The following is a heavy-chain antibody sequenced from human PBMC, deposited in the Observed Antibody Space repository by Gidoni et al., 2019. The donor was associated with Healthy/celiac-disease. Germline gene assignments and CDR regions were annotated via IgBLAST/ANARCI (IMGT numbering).Heavy chain of an antibody. D-gene: IGHD3-16*01. J-gene: IGHJ3*02. CDR3: AKDFGGDDDAFDI. Sequence: EVQLLESGGGLVQPGGSLRLSCAASVFTFSSYAMSWVRQAPGKGLEWVSAISGSGGSTYYADSVKGRFTISRDNSKNTLYLQMNSLRAEDTAVYYCAKDFGGDDDAFDIWGQGTMVTVSS. CDR2: ISGSGGST. V-gene: IGHV3-23*01. CDR1: VFTFSSYA.